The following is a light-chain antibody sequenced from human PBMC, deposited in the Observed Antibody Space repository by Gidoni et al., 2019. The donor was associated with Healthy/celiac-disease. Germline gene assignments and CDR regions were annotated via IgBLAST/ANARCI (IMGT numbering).Light chain of an antibody. CDR3: QQYYSTPRT. CDR1: QSVLYSSNNKNY. J-gene: IGKJ1*01. Sequence: DIVMTQSPDSLAVSLGERATINCKSSQSVLYSSNNKNYLAWYQQKPGQPPKLLIFSGSGSGTDFTLTISSLQAEDVAVYYCQQYYSTPRTFGQGTKVEIK. V-gene: IGKV4-1*01.